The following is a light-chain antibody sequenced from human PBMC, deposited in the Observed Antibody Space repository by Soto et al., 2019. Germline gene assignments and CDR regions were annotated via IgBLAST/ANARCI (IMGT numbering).Light chain of an antibody. CDR2: DAS. V-gene: IGKV1-13*02. Sequence: IQMTQSPSSLSASVGDRVTITCRASQGIGSALAWYQQKPGKAPKLLIYDASSLESGVPSRFSGSGSGTDFTLTISSLQPEDFATYYCQQFNVFGGGTKVDIK. J-gene: IGKJ4*01. CDR1: QGIGSA. CDR3: QQFNV.